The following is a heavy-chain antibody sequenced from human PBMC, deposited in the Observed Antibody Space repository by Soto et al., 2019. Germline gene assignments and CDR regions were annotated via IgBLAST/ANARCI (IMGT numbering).Heavy chain of an antibody. D-gene: IGHD1-26*01. CDR3: ARGGPHTSNWFDP. CDR2: IYSGGST. V-gene: IGHV3-66*01. J-gene: IGHJ5*02. Sequence: EVQLVESGGGLVQPGGSLRLSCAASGFTVSNNYINWVRQAPGKGLEWVSVIYSGGSTYYADSVKGRFTISRDNSKNTLYLQMNSLRAEDTAVYYCARGGPHTSNWFDPWGQGTLVTVSS. CDR1: GFTVSNNY.